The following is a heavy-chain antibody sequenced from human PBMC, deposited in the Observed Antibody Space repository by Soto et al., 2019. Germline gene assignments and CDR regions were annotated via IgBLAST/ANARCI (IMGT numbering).Heavy chain of an antibody. D-gene: IGHD1-26*01. CDR3: AREGPGELRGDFDY. CDR1: GFTFSSHG. Sequence: QVQLVESGGGVVQPGRSLRLSCVASGFTFSSHGMHWVRQAPGKGLEWMAMIWHDGTNENYGDSVKGRFTISRDNSKDTLYLQMNSLRVEDTAVYYCAREGPGELRGDFDYWGQGTLVTVSS. J-gene: IGHJ4*02. V-gene: IGHV3-33*01. CDR2: IWHDGTNE.